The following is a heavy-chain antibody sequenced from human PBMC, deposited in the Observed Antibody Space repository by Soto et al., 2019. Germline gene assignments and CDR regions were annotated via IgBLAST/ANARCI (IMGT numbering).Heavy chain of an antibody. CDR1: GYTFTSYG. J-gene: IGHJ4*02. Sequence: QVQLVQSGAEVKTPGASVKVSCKASGYTFTSYGISWVRQAPGQGLEWMGWISAYNGNTNNAQKIQSRVTMTTDTSTSKDYMELRSLRSDDTAVYYCARDEVGDPGVYWGQGTLVTVSS. CDR2: ISAYNGNT. V-gene: IGHV1-18*01. D-gene: IGHD4-17*01. CDR3: ARDEVGDPGVY.